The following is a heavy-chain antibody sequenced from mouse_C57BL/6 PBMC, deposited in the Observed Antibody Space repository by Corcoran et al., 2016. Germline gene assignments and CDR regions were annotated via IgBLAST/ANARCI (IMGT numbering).Heavy chain of an antibody. D-gene: IGHD2-1*01. J-gene: IGHJ2*01. Sequence: EVQLQQSGPELVKPGASVKISCKASGYTFTDYYMNWVKQSHGKSLEWIGDINPNNGGTSYNQKFKGKATLTVDKSSSTAYMELRSLTSEDSAVYYCARSGGNYGRYYFDYWGQGTTLTVSS. V-gene: IGHV1-26*01. CDR2: INPNNGGT. CDR1: GYTFTDYY. CDR3: ARSGGNYGRYYFDY.